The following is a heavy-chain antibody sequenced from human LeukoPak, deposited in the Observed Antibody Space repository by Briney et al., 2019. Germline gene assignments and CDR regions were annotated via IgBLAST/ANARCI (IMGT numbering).Heavy chain of an antibody. CDR3: AKTPIYCTGDGCYYC. D-gene: IGHD2-15*01. CDR2: ISSGGTT. J-gene: IGHJ4*02. Sequence: GGSLRLSCAASGFTFSNYEMNWVRQAPGKGLEWVSSISSGGTTYYADSVKGRFTISRDNSKKTLYLQMNGLRAEDTAVYYCAKTPIYCTGDGCYYCWGQGTLVTVSS. V-gene: IGHV3-23*01. CDR1: GFTFSNYE.